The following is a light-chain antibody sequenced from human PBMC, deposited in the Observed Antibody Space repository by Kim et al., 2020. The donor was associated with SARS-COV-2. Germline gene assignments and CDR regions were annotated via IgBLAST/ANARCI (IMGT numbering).Light chain of an antibody. CDR1: SSTIGSNY. J-gene: IGLJ3*02. Sequence: VTISCSGSSSTIGSNYVYWYQQLPGTAPKLLIYRNNQRPSGVPDRFSGSKSGTSASLAISGLRSEDEADYYCAAWDDSLSGPNWVFGGGTQLTVL. CDR3: AAWDDSLSGPNWV. V-gene: IGLV1-47*01. CDR2: RNN.